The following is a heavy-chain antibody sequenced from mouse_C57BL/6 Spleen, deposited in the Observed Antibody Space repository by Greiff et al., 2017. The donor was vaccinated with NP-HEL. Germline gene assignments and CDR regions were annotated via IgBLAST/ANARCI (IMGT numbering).Heavy chain of an antibody. V-gene: IGHV1-78*01. CDR3: ARSGYLLWSYWYFDV. J-gene: IGHJ1*03. D-gene: IGHD2-1*01. Sequence: VQLQQSDAELVKPGASVKISCKVSGYTFTDHTIHWMKQRPEQGLEWIGYIYPRDGSTKFNEKFKGKATLTADKSSSTAYMQLNSLTSEDSAVYFCARSGYLLWSYWYFDVWGTGTTVTVSS. CDR1: GYTFTDHT. CDR2: IYPRDGST.